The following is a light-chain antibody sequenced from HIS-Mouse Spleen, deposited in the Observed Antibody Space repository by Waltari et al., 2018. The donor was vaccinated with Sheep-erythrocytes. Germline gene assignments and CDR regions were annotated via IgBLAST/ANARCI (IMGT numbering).Light chain of an antibody. CDR2: GAS. Sequence: MTQSPSSVSASVGDRVTITCRASQGISSWLAWYQQKPGQAPRLLIYGASTRATGIPARFSGSGSGTEFTLTISSMQSEDFAVYYCQQYNNWWTFGQGTKVEIK. CDR1: QGISSW. V-gene: IGKV3-15*01. J-gene: IGKJ1*01. CDR3: QQYNNWWT.